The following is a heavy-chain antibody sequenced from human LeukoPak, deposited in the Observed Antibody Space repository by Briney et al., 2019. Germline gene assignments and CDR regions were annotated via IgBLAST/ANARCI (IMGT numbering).Heavy chain of an antibody. D-gene: IGHD3-16*01. V-gene: IGHV3-30-3*01. CDR1: GFTFSSYA. CDR2: ISYDGSNK. Sequence: PGRSLRLSCAASGFTFSSYAMHWVRQAPGKGLEWVAVISYDGSNKYYADSVKGRFTISRDHAKNTLYLQMNSLRAEDTAVYYCIRDQGGPHDYWGQGTLVTVSS. CDR3: IRDQGGPHDY. J-gene: IGHJ4*02.